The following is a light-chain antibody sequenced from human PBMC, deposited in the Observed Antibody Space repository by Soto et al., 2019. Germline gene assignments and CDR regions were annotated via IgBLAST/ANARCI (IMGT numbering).Light chain of an antibody. CDR2: GAS. CDR3: QQRSNWPPT. CDR1: QSVSSL. Sequence: EVVMTQSPATLSLSPWERATLSCRASQSVSSLLAWYQQKPGQAPRLLIYGASTRATGIPDRFSGSGSGTDFTLTISSLEPEDFAVYYCQQRSNWPPTFGQGTKVDIK. V-gene: IGKV3-11*01. J-gene: IGKJ1*01.